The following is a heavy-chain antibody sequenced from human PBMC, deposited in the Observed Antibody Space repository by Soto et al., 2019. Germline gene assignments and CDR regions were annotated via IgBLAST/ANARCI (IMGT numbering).Heavy chain of an antibody. V-gene: IGHV5-51*01. Sequence: GESLKISCKGSGYSFTSYWIGWVRQMPGKGLGWMGIIYPGDSDTRYSPSFQGQVTISADKSISTAYLQWSSLKASDTAMYYCARRSAEQQLATDYWGQGTLVTVSS. J-gene: IGHJ4*02. D-gene: IGHD6-13*01. CDR1: GYSFTSYW. CDR2: IYPGDSDT. CDR3: ARRSAEQQLATDY.